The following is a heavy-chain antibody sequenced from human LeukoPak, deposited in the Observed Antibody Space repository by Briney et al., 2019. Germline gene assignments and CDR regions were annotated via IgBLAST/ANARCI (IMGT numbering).Heavy chain of an antibody. Sequence: ASVKVSCKASEYTFTSYYMHWVRQAPGQGLEWMGIINPSGGSTSYAQKFQGRVTMTRDMSTSTVYMELSSLRSEDTAVYYCARDQWQDPGDSYGNNWFDPWGQGTLVTVSS. CDR2: INPSGGST. V-gene: IGHV1-46*01. D-gene: IGHD5-18*01. CDR1: EYTFTSYY. CDR3: ARDQWQDPGDSYGNNWFDP. J-gene: IGHJ5*02.